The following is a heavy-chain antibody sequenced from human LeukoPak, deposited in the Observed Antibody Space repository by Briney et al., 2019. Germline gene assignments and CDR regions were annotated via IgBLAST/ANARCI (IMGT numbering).Heavy chain of an antibody. Sequence: ASVKVSCKASGYTFTSYYMHWVRQAPGQGLEWMGIINPSGGSTSYAQKFQGRVTMTRDMSTSTVYMELSSLRSEHTAVYLCARDVVGATYYFDYWGQGTLVTVSS. CDR3: ARDVVGATYYFDY. CDR1: GYTFTSYY. J-gene: IGHJ4*02. V-gene: IGHV1-46*01. CDR2: INPSGGST. D-gene: IGHD1-26*01.